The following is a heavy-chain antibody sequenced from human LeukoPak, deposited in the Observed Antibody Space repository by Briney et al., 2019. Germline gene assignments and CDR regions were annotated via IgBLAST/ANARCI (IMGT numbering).Heavy chain of an antibody. V-gene: IGHV4-30-4*08. CDR2: IYYSGST. Sequence: PSETLSLTCTVSGGSISSYYWSWIRQPPGKGLEWIGYIYYSGSTYYNPSLKSRVTISVDTSKNQFSLKLSSVTAADTAVYYCARENYYDSSKIDYWGQGTLVTVSS. D-gene: IGHD3-22*01. CDR3: ARENYYDSSKIDY. CDR1: GGSISSYY. J-gene: IGHJ4*02.